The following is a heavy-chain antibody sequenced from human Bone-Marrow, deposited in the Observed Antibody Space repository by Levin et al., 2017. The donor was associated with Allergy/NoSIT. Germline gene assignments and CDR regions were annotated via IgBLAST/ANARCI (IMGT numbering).Heavy chain of an antibody. V-gene: IGHV3-23*01. CDR1: GFTFSSYA. CDR3: AKDSPSGSYLDY. CDR2: ISGSGGST. Sequence: GESLKISCAASGFTFSSYAMSWVRQAPGKGLEWVSAISGSGGSTYYADSVKGRFTISRDNSKNTLYLQMNSLRAEDTAVYYCAKDSPSGSYLDYWGQGTLVTVSS. D-gene: IGHD1-26*01. J-gene: IGHJ4*02.